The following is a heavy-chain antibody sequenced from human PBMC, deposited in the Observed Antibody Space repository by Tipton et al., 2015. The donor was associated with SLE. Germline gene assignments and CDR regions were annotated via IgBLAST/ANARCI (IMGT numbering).Heavy chain of an antibody. D-gene: IGHD5/OR15-5a*01. CDR1: GFPFSTHD. V-gene: IGHV3-30*02. CDR3: AKWVGSGVYGLD. CDR2: IQYDASNK. Sequence: LRLSCAASGFPFSTHDMHWVRQAPGKGLQWVAFIQYDASNKYYVDSVKGRFTISRDNSRNWLYLQMNSLRPDDTAIYYCAKWVGSGVYGLDWGRGTLVTVSS. J-gene: IGHJ4*02.